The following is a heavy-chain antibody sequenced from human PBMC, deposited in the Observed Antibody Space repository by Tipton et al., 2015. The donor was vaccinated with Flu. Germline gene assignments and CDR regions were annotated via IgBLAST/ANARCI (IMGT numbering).Heavy chain of an antibody. J-gene: IGHJ6*02. CDR2: ISYDGSNK. Sequence: SLRLSCAASGFTFSSYAMHWVRQAPGKGLEWVAVISYDGSNKYYADSVKGRFTISRDNSKNTLYLQMNSLRAEDTAVYYCARDAGYDFWSGYYRRDFYGMDVWGQGTTVTVSS. CDR3: ARDAGYDFWSGYYRRDFYGMDV. CDR1: GFTFSSYA. V-gene: IGHV3-30-3*01. D-gene: IGHD3-3*01.